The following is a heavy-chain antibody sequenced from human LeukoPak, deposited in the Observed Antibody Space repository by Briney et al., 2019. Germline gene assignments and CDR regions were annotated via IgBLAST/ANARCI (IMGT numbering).Heavy chain of an antibody. CDR2: ISSASSYI. V-gene: IGHV3-21*01. CDR1: GFTFSSYA. Sequence: GGSLRLSCAASGFTFSSYAMHWVRQAPGKGLESVSSISSASSYIYYADSLKGRFTISRDNAKNSLFLQMNSLRAEDTAVYYCAKVVTYYDILSGYYKPHSMDVWGKGTTVTVSS. J-gene: IGHJ6*03. CDR3: AKVVTYYDILSGYYKPHSMDV. D-gene: IGHD3-9*01.